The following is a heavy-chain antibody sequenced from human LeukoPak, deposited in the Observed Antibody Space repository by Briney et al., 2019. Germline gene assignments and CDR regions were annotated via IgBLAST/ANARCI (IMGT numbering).Heavy chain of an antibody. CDR1: GFTFSSYA. D-gene: IGHD3-22*01. J-gene: IGHJ4*02. CDR3: AKDRYCDSSGYTHFDY. Sequence: GGSLRLSCAASGFTFSSYAMSWVRQAPGKGLEWVSAISGSGGSTYYADSVKGRFTISRDNSKNTLYLQMNSLRAEDTAVYYCAKDRYCDSSGYTHFDYWGQGTLVTVSS. CDR2: ISGSGGST. V-gene: IGHV3-23*01.